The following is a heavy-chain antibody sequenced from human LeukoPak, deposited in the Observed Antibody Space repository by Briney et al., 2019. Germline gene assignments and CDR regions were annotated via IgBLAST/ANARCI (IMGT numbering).Heavy chain of an antibody. J-gene: IGHJ4*02. D-gene: IGHD3-10*01. V-gene: IGHV1-2*02. Sequence: ASVKVSCKASGYTFTGYYMHWLRPAPGQGLEWMGWINPNSGGTNYAQKFQGRVTMTRDTSISTAYMELSRLRSDDTAVYYCASSPTYYGSGSYYYDYWGQGTLVTVSS. CDR3: ASSPTYYGSGSYYYDY. CDR1: GYTFTGYY. CDR2: INPNSGGT.